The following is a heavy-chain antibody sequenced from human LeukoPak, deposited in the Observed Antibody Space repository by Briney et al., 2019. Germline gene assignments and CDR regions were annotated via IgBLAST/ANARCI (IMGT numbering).Heavy chain of an antibody. V-gene: IGHV3-15*01. D-gene: IGHD6-13*01. CDR2: IKGKTEGGTT. Sequence: GGSLRLSWAAAGFTFNNAWMSWVRQAPGKGLECVGRIKGKTEGGTTDYAAPLKGRFTISRDDSKNTLYLQMNSLNTEDTAVYYCTTEYSSSWFVCWGQGTLVTVSS. CDR1: GFTFNNAW. CDR3: TTEYSSSWFVC. J-gene: IGHJ4*02.